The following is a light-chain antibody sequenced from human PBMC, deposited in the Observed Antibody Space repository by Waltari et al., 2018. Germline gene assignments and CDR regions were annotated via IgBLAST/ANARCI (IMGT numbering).Light chain of an antibody. CDR3: QQYNTWPSVT. V-gene: IGKV3-15*01. CDR2: GAS. Sequence: EMVMTQSPASLSVSPGETATLSCRASQSVNTDLAWYQQKPGQAPRLFIYGASTRTTDVPARFSGSGPGTEFTLTISSLQSEDFAVYYCQQYNTWPSVTFGQGTRLQIK. CDR1: QSVNTD. J-gene: IGKJ5*01.